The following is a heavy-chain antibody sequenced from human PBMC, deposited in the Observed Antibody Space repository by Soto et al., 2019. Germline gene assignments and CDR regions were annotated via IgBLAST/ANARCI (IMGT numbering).Heavy chain of an antibody. CDR3: AREMHSSSLYCCMDV. CDR2: IWYDGSNK. J-gene: IGHJ6*02. D-gene: IGHD6-6*01. CDR1: GFTFSSYG. V-gene: IGHV3-33*01. Sequence: QVQLVESGGGVVQPGRSLRLSCAASGFTFSSYGMHWVRQAPGKGLEWVAVIWYDGSNKYYADSVKGRFTISRDNSKNTLYLQMISLRAEDTAVYYCAREMHSSSLYCCMDVWGQGTTVTVSS.